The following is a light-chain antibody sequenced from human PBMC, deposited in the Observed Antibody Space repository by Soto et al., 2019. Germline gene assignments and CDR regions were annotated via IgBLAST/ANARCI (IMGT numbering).Light chain of an antibody. CDR1: QSVSSY. J-gene: IGKJ2*01. CDR2: DAS. Sequence: EIVLTQSPATLSLSPGERATLSCRASQSVSSYLAWYQQKPGQAPRLLIYDASNRATGIPARFSGSGSGTDFSLTISSREPEDFAVYYCQQRSNWHPMYTFCQGTKLEIK. CDR3: QQRSNWHPMYT. V-gene: IGKV3-11*01.